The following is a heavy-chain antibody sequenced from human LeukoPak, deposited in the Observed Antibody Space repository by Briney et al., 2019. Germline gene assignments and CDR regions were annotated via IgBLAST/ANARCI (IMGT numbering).Heavy chain of an antibody. D-gene: IGHD3-16*02. Sequence: SETLSLTCSVSHYSITSGYYWGWIRQPPGKGLEWIGNIYHSGSTFYNPSLKSRVTISVDASKNQFSLKLTSVTAADTAVYYCARLLGPLDYVWGSSRSEWGQGTLVTVSS. V-gene: IGHV4-38-2*01. J-gene: IGHJ4*02. CDR2: IYHSGST. CDR3: ARLLGPLDYVWGSSRSE. CDR1: HYSITSGYY.